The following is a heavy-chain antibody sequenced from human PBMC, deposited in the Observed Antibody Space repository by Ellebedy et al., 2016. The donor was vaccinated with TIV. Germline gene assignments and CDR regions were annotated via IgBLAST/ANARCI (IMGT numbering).Heavy chain of an antibody. Sequence: PGGSLRLSCEASRFTFSNYGMHWVRQAPGKGLEWVAVIWIDGSNDYYADSVKGRFAISRDNPKKTLYLQMNSLRAEDTAVYYCVRDRAAMVRGAITPPGAFDLWGQGTTVTVSS. CDR2: IWIDGSND. V-gene: IGHV3-33*01. D-gene: IGHD3-10*01. CDR1: RFTFSNYG. CDR3: VRDRAAMVRGAITPPGAFDL. J-gene: IGHJ3*01.